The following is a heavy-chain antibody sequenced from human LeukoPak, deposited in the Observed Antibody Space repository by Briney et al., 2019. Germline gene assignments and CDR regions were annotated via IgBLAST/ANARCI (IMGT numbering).Heavy chain of an antibody. CDR3: ARDPRQLPPVHYYYYMDV. CDR2: IIPIFGTA. CDR1: GGTFSSYA. D-gene: IGHD2-2*01. Sequence: GASVKVSCKASGGTFSSYAISWVRQAPGQGLEWMGGIIPIFGTANYAQKFQGRVTITADESTSTAYMELSSLRSEDTAVYYCARDPRQLPPVHYYYYMDVWGKGTTVTVSS. V-gene: IGHV1-69*13. J-gene: IGHJ6*03.